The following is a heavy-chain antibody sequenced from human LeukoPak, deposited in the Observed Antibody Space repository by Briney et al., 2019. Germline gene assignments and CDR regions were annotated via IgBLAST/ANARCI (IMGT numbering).Heavy chain of an antibody. J-gene: IGHJ5*02. Sequence: PGGSLRLSCAASGFTSSTYAMSWVRQAPGKGLEGVSAISGGGDSTYYADSVKGRFTVSRDNSKNTLYLQMNSLRADDTAVYYCAKDRGGCGNSVPCHWYDPWGQGTLVTVSS. V-gene: IGHV3-23*01. CDR3: AKDRGGCGNSVPCHWYDP. D-gene: IGHD2/OR15-2a*01. CDR1: GFTSSTYA. CDR2: ISGGGDST.